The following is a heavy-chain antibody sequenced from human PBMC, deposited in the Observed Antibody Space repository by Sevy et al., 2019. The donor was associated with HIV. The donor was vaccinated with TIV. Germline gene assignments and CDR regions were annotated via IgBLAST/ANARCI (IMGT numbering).Heavy chain of an antibody. J-gene: IGHJ4*02. CDR1: GYTFTRYW. CDR3: ARLFARSGHYTPTYYFDS. D-gene: IGHD3-22*01. Sequence: GESLKISCKASGYTFTRYWIGWVRQMPGKGLEWMGIIYPGDSTTRYSPSFQGQVTISADKSISTAYLQWSSLKASDTAMFYCARLFARSGHYTPTYYFDSWGQGTLVTVSS. V-gene: IGHV5-51*01. CDR2: IYPGDSTT.